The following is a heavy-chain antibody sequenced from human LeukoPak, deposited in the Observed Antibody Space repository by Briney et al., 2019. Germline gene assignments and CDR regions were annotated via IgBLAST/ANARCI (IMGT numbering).Heavy chain of an antibody. CDR1: GFTFSSYE. CDR2: ISSSSSYI. CDR3: ARAEYYYDSSGYTFFDY. Sequence: PGGSLRLSCAASGFTFSSYEMNWVRQAPGKGLEWVSSISSSSSYIYYADSVKGRFTISRDNAKNSLYLQMNSLRAEDTAVYYCARAEYYYDSSGYTFFDYWGQGTLVTVSS. D-gene: IGHD3-22*01. J-gene: IGHJ4*02. V-gene: IGHV3-21*01.